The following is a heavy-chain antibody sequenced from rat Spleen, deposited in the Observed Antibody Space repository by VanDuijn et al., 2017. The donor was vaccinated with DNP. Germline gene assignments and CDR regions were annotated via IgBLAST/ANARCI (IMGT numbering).Heavy chain of an antibody. CDR3: TREPLPRYFDY. J-gene: IGHJ2*01. Sequence: EVQLVESGGGLVQPGRSLKLSCVASGFTFNNYWMSWICQAPGKGLEWVASITNTGGSIYYPDSVKGRFTISRDNAQNTLYLQMNSLRSEDTATYYCTREPLPRYFDYWGQGVMVTVSS. V-gene: IGHV5-31*01. CDR1: GFTFNNYW. D-gene: IGHD3-1*01. CDR2: ITNTGGSI.